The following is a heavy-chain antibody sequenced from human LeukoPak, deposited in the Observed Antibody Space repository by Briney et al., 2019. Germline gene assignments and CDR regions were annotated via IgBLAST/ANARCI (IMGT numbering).Heavy chain of an antibody. J-gene: IGHJ4*01. V-gene: IGHV3-48*04. CDR1: GFSFSSYT. D-gene: IGHD3-16*01. Sequence: GGSLRLSCAASGFSFSSYTMNWVRQAPGKGLEWVSYIHGSSTSTTWYADSVKGRFSISRDDATNSLFLQMNSLRAEDTAVYYCARDQDYAFDYWGHGTLVTVSS. CDR3: ARDQDYAFDY. CDR2: IHGSSTSTT.